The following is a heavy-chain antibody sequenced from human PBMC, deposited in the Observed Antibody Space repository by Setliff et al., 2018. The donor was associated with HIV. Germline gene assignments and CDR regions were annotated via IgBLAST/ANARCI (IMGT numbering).Heavy chain of an antibody. D-gene: IGHD3-22*01. Sequence: ASVKVSCKVSGYTLTELSMHWVRQAPGKGLEWMGGFDPEDVETIYAQKFQGRVTMTEDTSTDTAYMELSSLRFEDTAVYYCARDMNRRSYSDTSPHDYWGQGTLVTVSS. CDR1: GYTLTELS. CDR2: FDPEDVET. CDR3: ARDMNRRSYSDTSPHDY. J-gene: IGHJ4*02. V-gene: IGHV1-24*01.